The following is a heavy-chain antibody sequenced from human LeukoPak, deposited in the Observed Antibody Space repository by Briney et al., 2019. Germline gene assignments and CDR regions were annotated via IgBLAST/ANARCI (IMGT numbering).Heavy chain of an antibody. Sequence: GGSLRLSCAASGFTFSDYYMSWIRQAPGKGLEWVSYISSSGSTIYYADSVKGRFTISRDNAKNSLYLQMNSLRAEDTAVYYCARHFHYYDMVLGLGAFDIWGQGTMVTVSS. J-gene: IGHJ3*02. D-gene: IGHD3-22*01. V-gene: IGHV3-11*01. CDR3: ARHFHYYDMVLGLGAFDI. CDR2: ISSSGSTI. CDR1: GFTFSDYY.